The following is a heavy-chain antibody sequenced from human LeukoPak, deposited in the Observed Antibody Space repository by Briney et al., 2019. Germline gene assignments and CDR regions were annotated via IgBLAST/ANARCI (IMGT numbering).Heavy chain of an antibody. CDR3: AKDSQSVAFFLDDAFDL. D-gene: IGHD2/OR15-2a*01. Sequence: GESLRLSCTASGLTFSTYALSWVRQTPGKGLEWLSVISATGSTTYYAESGRGRFTISRDNSKNTLYLQTNSLRVEDTAVYYCAKDSQSVAFFLDDAFDLWGQGTIVTVSA. V-gene: IGHV3-23*01. J-gene: IGHJ3*01. CDR1: GLTFSTYA. CDR2: ISATGSTT.